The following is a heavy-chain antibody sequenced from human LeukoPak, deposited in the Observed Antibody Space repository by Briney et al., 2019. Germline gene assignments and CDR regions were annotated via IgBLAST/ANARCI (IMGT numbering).Heavy chain of an antibody. Sequence: GGSLRLSCAASGFTVSSSYMYWVRQAPGQGLEWVSFFYRGDSTYYAESVRGRFTISRDNSKNTLYLLMNSLIPEDTAVYYCAREVVSSPSYFDSWGQGTLVTVSS. J-gene: IGHJ4*02. CDR1: GFTVSSSY. CDR2: FYRGDST. V-gene: IGHV3-53*01. CDR3: AREVVSSPSYFDS. D-gene: IGHD2-15*01.